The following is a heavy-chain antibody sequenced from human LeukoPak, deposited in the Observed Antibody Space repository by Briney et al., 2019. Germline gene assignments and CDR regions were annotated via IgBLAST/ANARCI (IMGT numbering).Heavy chain of an antibody. Sequence: PSETLSLTCTVSGGSISSSSYYWSWIRQPPGKGLEWIGYIYYSGSTNYNPSLKSRVTISVDTSKNQFSLKLSSVTAADTAVYYCATSEGPYYFDYWGQGTLVTVSS. CDR3: ATSEGPYYFDY. CDR1: GGSISSSSYY. V-gene: IGHV4-61*05. CDR2: IYYSGST. J-gene: IGHJ4*02.